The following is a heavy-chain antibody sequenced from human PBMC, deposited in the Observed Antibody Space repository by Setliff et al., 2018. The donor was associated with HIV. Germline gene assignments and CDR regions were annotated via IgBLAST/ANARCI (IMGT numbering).Heavy chain of an antibody. J-gene: IGHJ1*01. Sequence: SSETLSLTCAVYGGSFSGYYWSWIRQPPGKGLEWIGSIYYSGSTYYNPSLKSRITISVDTSKNHFSLKLNSVTAADTAVYYCARSTPSIGYISEHWGQGALVTVSS. CDR3: ARSTPSIGYISEH. CDR2: IYYSGST. CDR1: GGSFSGYY. V-gene: IGHV4-34*01. D-gene: IGHD5-12*01.